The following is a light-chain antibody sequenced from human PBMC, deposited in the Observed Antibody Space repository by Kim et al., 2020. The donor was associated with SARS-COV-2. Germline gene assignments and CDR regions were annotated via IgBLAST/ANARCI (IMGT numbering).Light chain of an antibody. CDR3: HQCNSLPYT. V-gene: IGKV6-21*02. J-gene: IGKJ2*01. CDR1: QNIAIY. Sequence: EIVLTQSPDFQSVTLKEKVTITCRASQNIAIYLHWYQQKPNQSPKLLIKLASQSMSGVPSMFSGSGTGTDFTLTISSLESEDAATYYCHQCNSLPYTFGRGRKLEI. CDR2: LAS.